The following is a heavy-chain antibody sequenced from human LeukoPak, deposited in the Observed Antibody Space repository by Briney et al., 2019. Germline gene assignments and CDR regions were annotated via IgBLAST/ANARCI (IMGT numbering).Heavy chain of an antibody. V-gene: IGHV1-2*02. D-gene: IGHD2-15*01. Sequence: ASVKVSCKASGYTFTGYYVHWVRQAPGQGLEWMGWINPNTGATNYAQKFQGRVTMTRDTSISTAYMELSRLRSDDTAVYYCARGGAFGVVVVAASESDYWGQGTLVTVPS. CDR1: GYTFTGYY. CDR3: ARGGAFGVVVVAASESDY. J-gene: IGHJ4*02. CDR2: INPNTGAT.